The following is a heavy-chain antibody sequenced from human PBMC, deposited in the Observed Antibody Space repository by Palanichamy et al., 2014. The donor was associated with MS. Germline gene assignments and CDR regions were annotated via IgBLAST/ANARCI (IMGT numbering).Heavy chain of an antibody. CDR2: INGDGSST. V-gene: IGHV3-74*01. CDR1: GFSISFNSYW. CDR3: ARDVYYSSDY. D-gene: IGHD2-8*01. Sequence: EVQLVESGGGLVQPGGSLRLSCVASGFSISFNSYWMHWFRQDPGKGLVWVSQINGDGSSTTYADSVKGRFTISRDNAKNTLYLQMNDLRAEDTAVYYCARDVYYSSDYWGQGTLVTVSS. J-gene: IGHJ4*02.